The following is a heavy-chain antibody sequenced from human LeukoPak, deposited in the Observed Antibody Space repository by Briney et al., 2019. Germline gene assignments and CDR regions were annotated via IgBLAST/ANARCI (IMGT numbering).Heavy chain of an antibody. Sequence: SETLSLTCVVSGGSISSSNWWGWVRQPPGKGLEWIGEIYRSGSTNYNPSLKSRVTISVDTSKNQFSLKLSSVTAADTAVYYCARSDWPHCTNGVCPSDYWGQGTLVTVSS. V-gene: IGHV4-4*02. CDR2: IYRSGST. J-gene: IGHJ4*02. D-gene: IGHD2-8*01. CDR3: ARSDWPHCTNGVCPSDY. CDR1: GGSISSSNW.